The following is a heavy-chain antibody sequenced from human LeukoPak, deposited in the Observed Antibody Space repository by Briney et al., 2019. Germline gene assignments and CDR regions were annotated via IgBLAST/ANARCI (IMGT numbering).Heavy chain of an antibody. D-gene: IGHD2-15*01. Sequence: ASVKVSCKASGYTFTGYYMHWVRQAPGQGLEWMGWINPNSGGTNYTQKFQGRVTMTRDTSISTAYMELSRLRSDDTAAYYCARPVVDCSGGSCSSHFDYWGQGTLVTVSS. CDR2: INPNSGGT. J-gene: IGHJ4*02. CDR1: GYTFTGYY. V-gene: IGHV1-2*02. CDR3: ARPVVDCSGGSCSSHFDY.